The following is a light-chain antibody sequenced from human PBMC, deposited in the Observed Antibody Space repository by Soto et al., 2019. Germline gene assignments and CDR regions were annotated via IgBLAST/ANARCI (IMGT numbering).Light chain of an antibody. J-gene: IGKJ4*01. V-gene: IGKV3-11*01. CDR2: NAS. CDR3: QHRAGWPPALT. Sequence: ETVLTQSPATLSLSPGERATLSCRASESVSNSLAWYQHKPGQAPRLLIYNASNRATGIPARFSGSGSGTDFTLTISSLEPEDFAVYFCQHRAGWPPALTFGGGTKADIK. CDR1: ESVSNS.